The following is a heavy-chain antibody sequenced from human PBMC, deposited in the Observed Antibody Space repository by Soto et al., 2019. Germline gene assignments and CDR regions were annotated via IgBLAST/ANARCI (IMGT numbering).Heavy chain of an antibody. J-gene: IGHJ6*03. CDR1: GFTFSSYG. Sequence: QVQLVESGGGVVQPGRSLRLSCAASGFTFSSYGMHWVRQAPGKGLEWVAVIWYDGSNKYYADSVKGRFTISRDNSKNTLYLHLNRVRAEDTAVYYCASGRELVIPSMAARPDYYYYMDVWGKGTTVTVSS. D-gene: IGHD6-6*01. CDR3: ASGRELVIPSMAARPDYYYYMDV. CDR2: IWYDGSNK. V-gene: IGHV3-33*01.